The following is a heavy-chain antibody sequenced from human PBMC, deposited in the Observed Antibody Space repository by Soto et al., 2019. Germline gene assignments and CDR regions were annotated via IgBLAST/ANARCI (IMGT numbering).Heavy chain of an antibody. V-gene: IGHV3-23*01. CDR2: ISGSGGST. D-gene: IGHD3-3*01. CDR3: AKELGVVTTNWFDP. J-gene: IGHJ5*02. Sequence: EVQLLESGGGLVQPGGSLRLSCAASGFTFSSYAMSWVRQAPGKGLEWVSAISGSGGSTYYADSGKGRFTISRDNSKNALYLKMNSMSAEDTAVYYCAKELGVVTTNWFDPWGQGTLVTVSS. CDR1: GFTFSSYA.